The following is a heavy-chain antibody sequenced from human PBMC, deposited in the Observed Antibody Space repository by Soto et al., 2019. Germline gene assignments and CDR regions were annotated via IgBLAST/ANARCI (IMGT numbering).Heavy chain of an antibody. V-gene: IGHV3-23*01. CDR3: ARGPQWELPNYYFDY. J-gene: IGHJ4*02. CDR2: ISGSGDST. D-gene: IGHD1-26*01. Sequence: EVQLLESGGGLVQPGGSLRLSCVASGFTFTSYAVSWVRQAPGKGLERVSVISGSGDSTYYADSVKGRFTISRDNSKNTLYLQMNSLRAEDTAVYYCARGPQWELPNYYFDYWGQGTLVTVSS. CDR1: GFTFTSYA.